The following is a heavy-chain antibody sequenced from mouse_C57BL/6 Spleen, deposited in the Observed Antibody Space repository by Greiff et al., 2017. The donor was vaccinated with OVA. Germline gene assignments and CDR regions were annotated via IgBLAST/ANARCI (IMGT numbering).Heavy chain of an antibody. D-gene: IGHD2-2*01. V-gene: IGHV1-39*01. CDR2: INPNYGTT. Sequence: VQLQQSGPELVKPGSSVKISCKASGYSFTDYNMNWVKQSNGKSLEWIGVINPNYGTTSYNQKFKGKATLTVDQSSSTAYMQLNSLTSEDSAVYYCAREIYYGYDDYFDYWGQGTTLTVSS. CDR1: GYSFTDYN. J-gene: IGHJ2*01. CDR3: AREIYYGYDDYFDY.